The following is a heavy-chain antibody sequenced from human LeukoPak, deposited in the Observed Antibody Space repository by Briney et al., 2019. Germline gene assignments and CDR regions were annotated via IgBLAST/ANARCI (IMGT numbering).Heavy chain of an antibody. D-gene: IGHD2-21*02. CDR3: ARDAVTGFYYFDY. J-gene: IGHJ4*02. V-gene: IGHV3-21*01. CDR2: ISSSSSYI. CDR1: GFTFSSHS. Sequence: TGGSLRLSCAASGFTFSSHSMNWVRQAPGKGLEWVSSISSSSSYIYYADSVKGRFTISRDNAKNSLYLQMNSLRAEDTAVYYCARDAVTGFYYFDYWGQGTLVTVSS.